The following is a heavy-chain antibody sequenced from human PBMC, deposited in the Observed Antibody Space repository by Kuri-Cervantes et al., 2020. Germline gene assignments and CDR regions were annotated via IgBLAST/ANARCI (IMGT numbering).Heavy chain of an antibody. D-gene: IGHD1-26*01. CDR2: ISGSGGSK. J-gene: IGHJ6*02. V-gene: IGHV3-23*01. CDR1: GFTFSSYA. Sequence: GESLKISCAASGFTFSSYAMSWVRQALGKGLEWVSAISGSGGSKYYADSVKGRFTISRDNSKNTLYLQMNSLRAEDTAVYYCARERIEWELLSGMDVWGQGTTVTVSS. CDR3: ARERIEWELLSGMDV.